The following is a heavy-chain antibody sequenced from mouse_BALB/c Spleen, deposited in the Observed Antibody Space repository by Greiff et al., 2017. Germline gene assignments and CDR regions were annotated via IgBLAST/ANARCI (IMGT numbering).Heavy chain of an antibody. CDR2: ISNGGGST. CDR3: ARHGYWGAMDY. V-gene: IGHV5-12-2*01. J-gene: IGHJ4*01. Sequence: EVHLVESGGGLVQPGGSLKLSCAASGFTFSSYTMSWVRQTPEKRLEWVAYISNGGGSTYYPDTVKGRFTISRDNAKNTLYLQMSSLKSEDTAMYYCARHGYWGAMDYWGQGTSVTVSS. CDR1: GFTFSSYT. D-gene: IGHD2-3*01.